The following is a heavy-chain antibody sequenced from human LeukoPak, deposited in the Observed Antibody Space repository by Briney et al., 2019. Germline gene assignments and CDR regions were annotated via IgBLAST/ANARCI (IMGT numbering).Heavy chain of an antibody. J-gene: IGHJ6*02. Sequence: ASVKVSCKASGYTFTGYYMHWVRQAPGQGLEWMGWINPNSGGTNYAQKFQGWVTMTRDTSISTAYMELSRLRSDDTAVYYCARGVSEMATITNYYYYGMDVWGQGTTVTVSS. V-gene: IGHV1-2*04. CDR3: ARGVSEMATITNYYYYGMDV. D-gene: IGHD5-24*01. CDR2: INPNSGGT. CDR1: GYTFTGYY.